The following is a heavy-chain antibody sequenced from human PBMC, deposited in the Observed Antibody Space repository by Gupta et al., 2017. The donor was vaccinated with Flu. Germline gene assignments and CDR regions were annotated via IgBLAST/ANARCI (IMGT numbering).Heavy chain of an antibody. Sequence: QVQLVESGGGVVQPGRALRLSCAAFGLTLNSHDMHGVRQAPGKGMEGVAILWFDGNIKYYADSVKGRFTISRDLSKSTLFLQMDSLRAEDTAMYYCARGYGSDFYYFDYWGQGTLVTVSS. CDR3: ARGYGSDFYYFDY. CDR2: LWFDGNIK. CDR1: GLTLNSHD. V-gene: IGHV3-33*01. J-gene: IGHJ4*02. D-gene: IGHD2-21*02.